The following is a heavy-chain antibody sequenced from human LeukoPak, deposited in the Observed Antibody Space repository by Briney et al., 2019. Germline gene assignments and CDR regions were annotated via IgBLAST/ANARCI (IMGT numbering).Heavy chain of an antibody. CDR3: ARDFWNEPSKYFDY. J-gene: IGHJ4*02. V-gene: IGHV3-33*01. CDR1: GFTFGSYG. D-gene: IGHD3-3*01. CDR2: IWYHGNDV. Sequence: GMSLRLSCSASGFTFGSYGMHWVRQAPGKGLEWVALIWYHGNDVDYADSVKGRFTISRDNSKNTLYLQMNSVRAEDTAVCFCARDFWNEPSKYFDYWGQGTLVTVSS.